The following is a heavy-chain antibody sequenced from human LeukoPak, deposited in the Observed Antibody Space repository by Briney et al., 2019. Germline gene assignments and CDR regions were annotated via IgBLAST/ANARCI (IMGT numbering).Heavy chain of an antibody. D-gene: IGHD4-17*01. V-gene: IGHV5-51*01. CDR2: IYPSDSDS. Sequence: GESLKISCKGSGDTFTTSWIAWVGQLPGKGLDWMGIIYPSDSDSRYSPSFQGQVTISADKSITTPFLQWSSLRASDTAIYYCAAPFGPFTVHGRAFDIWGQGTLVTVSS. J-gene: IGHJ3*02. CDR3: AAPFGPFTVHGRAFDI. CDR1: GDTFTTSW.